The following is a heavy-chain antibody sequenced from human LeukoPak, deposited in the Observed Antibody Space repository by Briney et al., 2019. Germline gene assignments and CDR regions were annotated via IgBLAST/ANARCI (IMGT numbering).Heavy chain of an antibody. V-gene: IGHV4-39*07. CDR3: ARDPKPYYGLYYYDSSGYYFDY. Sequence: SETLSLTCTVSGVSISSSSYYWGWIRQPPGKGLEWIGSIYYSGSTYYNPSLKSRVTISVDTSKNQFSLKLSSVTAADTAVYYCARDPKPYYGLYYYDSSGYYFDYWGQGTLVTVSS. CDR1: GVSISSSSYY. D-gene: IGHD3-22*01. J-gene: IGHJ4*02. CDR2: IYYSGST.